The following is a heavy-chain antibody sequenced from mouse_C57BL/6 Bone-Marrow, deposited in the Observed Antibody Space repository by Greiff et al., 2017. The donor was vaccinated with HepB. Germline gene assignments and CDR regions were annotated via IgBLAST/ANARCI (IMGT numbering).Heavy chain of an antibody. J-gene: IGHJ4*01. D-gene: IGHD3-3*01. CDR2: IYPGDGDT. Sequence: QVQLKESGPELVKPGASVKISCTASGYAFSSSWMNWVKQRPGKGLEWIGRIYPGDGDTTNNGKFKGKATLTADKSSSTAYMQLSSLTSEDSAVYFCARELDEGYAMQDWGQGTSGNVSS. CDR1: GYAFSSSW. CDR3: ARELDEGYAMQD. V-gene: IGHV1-82*01.